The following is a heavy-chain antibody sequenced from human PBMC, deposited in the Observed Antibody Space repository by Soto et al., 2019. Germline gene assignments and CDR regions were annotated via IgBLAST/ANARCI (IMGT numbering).Heavy chain of an antibody. CDR3: ARPNYDSSEYYFDY. J-gene: IGHJ4*02. D-gene: IGHD3-22*01. CDR1: GYSFTSYW. CDR2: IYPGDSDT. V-gene: IGHV5-51*01. Sequence: GESLKISCKGSGYSFTSYWIGWVRQLPGKGLEWMGVIYPGDSDTRYSPSFQGQVTISADKSISTAYLQWSSLKASDTAMYYCARPNYDSSEYYFDYWGQGTLVTVSS.